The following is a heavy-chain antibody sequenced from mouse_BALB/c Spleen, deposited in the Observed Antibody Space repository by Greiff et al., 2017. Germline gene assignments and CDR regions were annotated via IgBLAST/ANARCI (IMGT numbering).Heavy chain of an antibody. CDR3: ARSLYVYYAMDD. D-gene: IGHD2-3*01. Sequence: EVKLMESGGVLVQPGGSRKLSCAASGFTFSSFGMHWVRQAPEKGLEWVAYISSGSSTIYYADTVKGRFTISRDNPKNTLFLQMTSLRSEDTAMYYCARSLYVYYAMDDWGQGTSVTVSS. J-gene: IGHJ4*01. CDR1: GFTFSSFG. V-gene: IGHV5-17*02. CDR2: ISSGSSTI.